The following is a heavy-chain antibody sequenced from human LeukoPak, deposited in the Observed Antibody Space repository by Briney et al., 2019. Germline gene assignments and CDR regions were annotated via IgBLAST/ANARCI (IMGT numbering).Heavy chain of an antibody. CDR2: ISGGGGST. D-gene: IGHD2/OR15-2a*01. J-gene: IGHJ4*02. Sequence: GGSLRLSCAASGFTFSSYAMTWVRQAPGKGPEWVSGISGGGGSTYYADSVKGRFTISRDNSKNTLYLQMNSLRAEDTAVYYCAKDHFSRPRSEDYWGQGTLVTVSS. V-gene: IGHV3-23*01. CDR1: GFTFSSYA. CDR3: AKDHFSRPRSEDY.